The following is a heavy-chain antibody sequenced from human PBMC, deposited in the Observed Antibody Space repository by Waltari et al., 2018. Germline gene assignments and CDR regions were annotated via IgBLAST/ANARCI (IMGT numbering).Heavy chain of an antibody. CDR3: AKDLDDVLTGSFGLDV. Sequence: ELQLVESGGGFVEPGRSLIISCVVSGFIFDEFAMHWVRQAPGKGLEWVSGINWNSGGIMYAESVKGRFTVSRDNGRNSLHLEMKTLRPEDTALYYCAKDLDDVLTGSFGLDVWGRGTMVIVSS. D-gene: IGHD3-9*01. V-gene: IGHV3-9*01. CDR2: INWNSGGI. CDR1: GFIFDEFA. J-gene: IGHJ3*01.